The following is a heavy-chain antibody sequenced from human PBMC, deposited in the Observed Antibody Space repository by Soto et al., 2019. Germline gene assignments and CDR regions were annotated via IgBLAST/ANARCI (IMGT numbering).Heavy chain of an antibody. CDR2: ISSSSYI. CDR1: GFTFNSKN. Sequence: PGGSLGLGCASCGFTFNSKNMNGVRQAPGKGLEWVSSISSSSYIYYADSVKGRFTISRDNAKNSLYLQMNSLRAEDTAVYYCARDSGIAIDYWGQGTLVTVSS. CDR3: ARDSGIAIDY. V-gene: IGHV3-21*01. J-gene: IGHJ4*02. D-gene: IGHD6-13*01.